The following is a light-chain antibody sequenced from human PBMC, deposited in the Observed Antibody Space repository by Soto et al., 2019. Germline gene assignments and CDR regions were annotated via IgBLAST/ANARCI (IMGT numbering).Light chain of an antibody. V-gene: IGLV2-14*01. CDR1: SSDVGGYNF. CDR2: EVT. CDR3: TSYTRSSTWV. J-gene: IGLJ3*02. Sequence: QSALTQPASVSGSPGQSVTISCTGTSSDVGGYNFVSWYQQHPGKAPKLLIYEVTNRPSGASARFSGSKSANTASLTISGLQAEDEAHYYCTSYTRSSTWVFGGGTKLTVL.